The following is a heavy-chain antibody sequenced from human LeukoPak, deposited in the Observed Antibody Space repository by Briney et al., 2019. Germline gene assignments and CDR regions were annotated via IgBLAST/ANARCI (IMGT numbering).Heavy chain of an antibody. V-gene: IGHV4-31*03. CDR3: ARGRYFYYGMDV. CDR2: IYYSGST. Sequence: SETLSLTCTVSGGSISSGSYYWSWIRQRPGKGLEWIGYIYYSGSTYYNPSLQSRVTISVDTSKNQFSLKLSSVTAADTAVYYCARGRYFYYGMDVWGQGTTVTVSS. J-gene: IGHJ6*02. CDR1: GGSISSGSYY.